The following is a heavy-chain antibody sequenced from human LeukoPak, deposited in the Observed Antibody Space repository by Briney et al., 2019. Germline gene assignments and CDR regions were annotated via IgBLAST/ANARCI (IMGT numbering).Heavy chain of an antibody. CDR1: GFTFDDYG. J-gene: IGHJ4*02. V-gene: IGHV3-20*04. D-gene: IGHD2-2*02. Sequence: PGGSLRLSCAASGFTFDDYGMSWVRQAPGKGLEWVSGINWNGGSTGYADSVKGRFTISRDNAKNSLYLQMNSLRAEDTALYYCARNGLIPYATYYFDYWGQGTLVTVSS. CDR3: ARNGLIPYATYYFDY. CDR2: INWNGGST.